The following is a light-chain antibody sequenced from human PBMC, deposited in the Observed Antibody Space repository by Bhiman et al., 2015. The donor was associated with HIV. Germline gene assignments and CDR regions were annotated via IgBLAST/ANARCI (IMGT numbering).Light chain of an antibody. Sequence: QSVLTQPPSVSGAPGQRVTISCTGSASNIGAGYDVHWYQHLPGTAPKLLIYDNNNRPSGVPDRFSGSKSGTSASLAISGLQAEDEGDYYCSAWDDSLHAWVFGGGTKLTVL. CDR2: DNN. CDR3: SAWDDSLHAWV. V-gene: IGLV1-50*01. J-gene: IGLJ3*02. CDR1: ASNIGAGYD.